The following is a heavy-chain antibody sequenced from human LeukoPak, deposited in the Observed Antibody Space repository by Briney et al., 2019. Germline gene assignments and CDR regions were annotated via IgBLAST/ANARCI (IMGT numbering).Heavy chain of an antibody. V-gene: IGHV3-30*04. CDR1: GFTFSSYA. D-gene: IGHD3-10*01. Sequence: GGSLRLSCAASGFTFSSYAMHWVRQAPGKGLEWVAVISYDGSNKYYADSVKGRFTISRDNSKNTLYLQMNSLRAEDTAVYYCAKEGSAFDIWGQGTMVTVSS. CDR3: AKEGSAFDI. CDR2: ISYDGSNK. J-gene: IGHJ3*02.